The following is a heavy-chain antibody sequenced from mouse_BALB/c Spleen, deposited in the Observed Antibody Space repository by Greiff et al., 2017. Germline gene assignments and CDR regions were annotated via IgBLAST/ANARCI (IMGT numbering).Heavy chain of an antibody. CDR2: IDPNSGGT. J-gene: IGHJ4*01. CDR3: TMSTMITTGAMDY. V-gene: IGHV1-62-3*01. CDR1: GYTFTSYW. D-gene: IGHD2-4*01. Sequence: QVQLQQPGAELVKPGASVKLSCTASGYTFTSYWMPWVQQRPGRGLEWIGRIDPNSGGTKYNEKFKSQATLTVDKPSSTAYMQLSSLTSEDSAVYYCTMSTMITTGAMDYWGQGTSVTVSS.